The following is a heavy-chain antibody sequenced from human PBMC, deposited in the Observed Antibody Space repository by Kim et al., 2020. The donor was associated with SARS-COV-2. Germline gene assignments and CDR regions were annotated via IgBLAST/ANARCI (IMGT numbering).Heavy chain of an antibody. CDR3: ARSQTYCGGDCYYYFDY. Sequence: VKGRFTISRDNSKNTLYLHMNSLRAEDTAVYYCARSQTYCGGDCYYYFDYWGQGTLVTVSS. J-gene: IGHJ4*02. D-gene: IGHD2-21*02. V-gene: IGHV3-30*07.